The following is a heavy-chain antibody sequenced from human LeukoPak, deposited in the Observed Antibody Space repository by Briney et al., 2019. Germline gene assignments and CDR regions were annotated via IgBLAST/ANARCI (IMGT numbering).Heavy chain of an antibody. CDR3: AREQISMIRGFDN. CDR1: GGSISSGGYY. J-gene: IGHJ4*02. Sequence: SETLSLTCTVSGGSISSGGYYWSWIRRHPGKGLEWIGYIYYSGSTYYNPSLKSRVAISVDTSKNQFSLRLSPVTAADTAVYYCAREQISMIRGFDNWGQGTLVTVSS. D-gene: IGHD3-10*01. V-gene: IGHV4-31*03. CDR2: IYYSGST.